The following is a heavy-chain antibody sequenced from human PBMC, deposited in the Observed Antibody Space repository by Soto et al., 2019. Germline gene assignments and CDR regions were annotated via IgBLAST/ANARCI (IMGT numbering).Heavy chain of an antibody. Sequence: EVQLVESGGGLVQPGGSLRLSCAACGFAFSSYWMHWIRQAPGEGLVWVSRINSDGSNTTYADSVKGRFTTSRDNAKNTLFLQMNSLRGEDTAVYYCARHVAVATISWGTYGMDVWGQGTTVTVSS. CDR1: GFAFSSYW. V-gene: IGHV3-74*01. CDR3: ARHVAVATISWGTYGMDV. J-gene: IGHJ6*02. D-gene: IGHD5-12*01. CDR2: INSDGSNT.